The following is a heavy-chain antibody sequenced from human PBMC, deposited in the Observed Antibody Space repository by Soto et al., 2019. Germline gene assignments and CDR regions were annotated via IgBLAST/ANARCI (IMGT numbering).Heavy chain of an antibody. D-gene: IGHD6-19*01. J-gene: IGHJ4*02. CDR1: GGSISSGGYY. CDR3: ARDSIAVAGTRDREIYYFDY. Sequence: SETLSLTCTVSGGSISSGGYYWSWIRQHPGKGLEWIGYIYYSGSTYYNPSLKSRVTISVDTSKNQFSLKLSSVTAADTAVYYCARDSIAVAGTRDREIYYFDYWGQGTLVTVSS. V-gene: IGHV4-31*03. CDR2: IYYSGST.